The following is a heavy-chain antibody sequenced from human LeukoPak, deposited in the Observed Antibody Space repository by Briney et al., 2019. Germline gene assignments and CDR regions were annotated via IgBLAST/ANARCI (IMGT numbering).Heavy chain of an antibody. CDR1: VGSLTGNT. CDR3: ARDSAWKSDYYYYSSVYSNDAFDI. J-gene: IGHJ3*02. CDR2: IYFSVST. Sequence: PPETLSLTCAVPVGSLTGNTSSWICHTPRERRGRSWHIYFSVSTHYNPSLKSPDTPSVDTSKNQFFLKMRTVTAADTAVYCCARDSAWKSDYYYYSSVYSNDAFDIWGQGTMVTVSS. D-gene: IGHD3-22*01. V-gene: IGHV4-59*01.